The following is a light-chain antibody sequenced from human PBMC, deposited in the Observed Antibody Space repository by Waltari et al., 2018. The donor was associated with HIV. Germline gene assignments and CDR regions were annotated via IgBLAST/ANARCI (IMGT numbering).Light chain of an antibody. Sequence: QSALTQPRSVSGSPGQSVTISCTGTSSDVGGYSYVSWYKQHPAKAPKVWIYDVARRPSGAPDRCSGSKSGNPASLTISGLQAEDEADYYCCSYAGSYKYILGSGTKVTVL. CDR1: SSDVGGYSY. J-gene: IGLJ1*01. V-gene: IGLV2-11*01. CDR2: DVA. CDR3: CSYAGSYKYI.